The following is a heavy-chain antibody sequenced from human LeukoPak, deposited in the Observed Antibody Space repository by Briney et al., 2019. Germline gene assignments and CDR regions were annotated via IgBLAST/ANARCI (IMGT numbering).Heavy chain of an antibody. Sequence: SETLSLTCTVSGDSINNSSYFWGWIRQPPGKGLEWIGSIHYSGSTYYNPSLKSRVTISVDTSKNQFSLRLSSVTAADTAVYYCARGSIAPDYWGQGTLVTVSS. V-gene: IGHV4-39*01. J-gene: IGHJ4*02. CDR1: GDSINNSSYF. D-gene: IGHD6-6*01. CDR2: IHYSGST. CDR3: ARGSIAPDY.